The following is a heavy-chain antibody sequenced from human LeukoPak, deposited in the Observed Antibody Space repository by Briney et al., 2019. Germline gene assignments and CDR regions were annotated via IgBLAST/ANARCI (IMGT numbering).Heavy chain of an antibody. J-gene: IGHJ4*02. Sequence: PSETLSLTCAVYGGSFSGYYWSWIRQPPGKGLEWIGEINHSGSTNYNPSLKSRVTISVDTSENQFSLKLSSVTAADTAVYYCARGPITMVRGVARGYFDYWGQGTLVTVSS. CDR1: GGSFSGYY. CDR2: INHSGST. V-gene: IGHV4-34*01. CDR3: ARGPITMVRGVARGYFDY. D-gene: IGHD3-10*01.